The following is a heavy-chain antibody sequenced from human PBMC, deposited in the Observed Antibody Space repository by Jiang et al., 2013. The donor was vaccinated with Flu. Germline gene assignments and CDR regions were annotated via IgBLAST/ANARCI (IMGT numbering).Heavy chain of an antibody. J-gene: IGHJ5*02. Sequence: SISSYYWSWIRQPPGRDWSGLDISIIVEHLLQPSLKSRVTISVDTSKNQFSLKLSSVTAADTAVYYCARHVGGSAAAGTRRLYNWFDPWGQGTLVTVSS. CDR3: ARHVGGSAAAGTRRLYNWFDP. CDR2: SIIVEH. CDR1: SISSYY. D-gene: IGHD6-13*01. V-gene: IGHV4-59*04.